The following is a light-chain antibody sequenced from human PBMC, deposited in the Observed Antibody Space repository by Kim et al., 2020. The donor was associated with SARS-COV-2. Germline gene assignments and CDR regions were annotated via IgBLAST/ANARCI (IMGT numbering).Light chain of an antibody. CDR3: QVWDSSSDHRK. J-gene: IGLJ3*02. V-gene: IGLV3-21*04. CDR1: NIGSKS. CDR2: YDS. Sequence: APGKTARITCGGNNIGSKSVHWYQQKPGQAPVLVIYYDSDRPSGIPERFSGSNSGNTATLTISRVEAGDEADYYCQVWDSSSDHRKFGGGTKLTVL.